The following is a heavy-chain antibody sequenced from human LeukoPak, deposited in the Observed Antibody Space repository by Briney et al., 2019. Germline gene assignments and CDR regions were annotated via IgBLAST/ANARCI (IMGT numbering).Heavy chain of an antibody. CDR2: IYYSGST. CDR1: GGSISSSSYY. D-gene: IGHD3-22*01. CDR3: ATGPRDYYDSSALGNY. Sequence: PSETLSLTCTVSGGSISSSSYYWGWIRQPPGKGLEWIGYIYYSGSTYYNPSLKSRVTISVDTSKNQFSLKPSSVTAADTAVYYCATGPRDYYDSSALGNYWGQGTLVTVSS. J-gene: IGHJ4*02. V-gene: IGHV4-30-4*08.